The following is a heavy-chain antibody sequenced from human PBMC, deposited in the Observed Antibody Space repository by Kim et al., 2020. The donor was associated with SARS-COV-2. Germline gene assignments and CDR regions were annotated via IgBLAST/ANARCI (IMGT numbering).Heavy chain of an antibody. V-gene: IGHV4-31*03. CDR3: ARTPYNLKRITISRGPFDI. CDR1: GGSISSGGYY. Sequence: SETLSLTCTVSGGSISSGGYYWSWIRQHPGKGLEWIGYIYYSGSTYYNPSLKSRVTISVDTSKNQFSLKLSSVTAADTAVYYCARTPYNLKRITISRGPFDIWGQGTMVTVSS. J-gene: IGHJ3*02. CDR2: IYYSGST. D-gene: IGHD3-9*01.